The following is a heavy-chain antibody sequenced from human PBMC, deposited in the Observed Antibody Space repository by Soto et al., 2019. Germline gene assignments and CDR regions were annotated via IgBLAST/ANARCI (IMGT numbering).Heavy chain of an antibody. CDR1: GGSISSYY. V-gene: IGHV4-59*01. CDR3: ARDRFRYSYGHYFDY. Sequence: SETLCLTCTVSGGSISSYYWSGIRQPPGKGLEWIGYIYYSGSTNYNPSLKSRVTISVDTSKNQFSLKLSSVTAADTAVYYCARDRFRYSYGHYFDYWGQGTLVTVSS. CDR2: IYYSGST. D-gene: IGHD5-18*01. J-gene: IGHJ4*02.